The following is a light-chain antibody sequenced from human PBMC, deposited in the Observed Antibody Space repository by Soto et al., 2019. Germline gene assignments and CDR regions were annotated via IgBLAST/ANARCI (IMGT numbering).Light chain of an antibody. CDR3: SSYTTSTTQV. CDR1: SSDVGSYNY. CDR2: EVR. Sequence: QSALTQPASVSGSPGQSITISCTGTSSDVGSYNYVSWHQQHPGKAPKLMIYEVRNRPSGVSDRFSGSKSGKTASLTIFGLQAEDEADYYCSSYTTSTTQVFGGGTKLTVL. J-gene: IGLJ2*01. V-gene: IGLV2-14*01.